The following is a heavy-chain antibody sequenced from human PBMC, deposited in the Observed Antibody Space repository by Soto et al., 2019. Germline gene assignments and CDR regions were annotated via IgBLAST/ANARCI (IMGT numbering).Heavy chain of an antibody. CDR2: IHYTGST. J-gene: IGHJ4*02. D-gene: IGHD3-10*01. Sequence: SETLSLTCTVSGGSISIYYWSWIRQPPGKGLEWIGYIHYTGSTNYNPSLKSRVTMSVDTSKNQFSLNLRSVTAADTAVYYCARRYGSGRQTYYYFDYWGQGTLVTVS. V-gene: IGHV4-59*08. CDR3: ARRYGSGRQTYYYFDY. CDR1: GGSISIYY.